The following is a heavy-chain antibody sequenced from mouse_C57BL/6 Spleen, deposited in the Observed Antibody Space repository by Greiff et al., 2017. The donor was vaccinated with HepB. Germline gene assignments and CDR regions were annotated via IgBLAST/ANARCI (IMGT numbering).Heavy chain of an antibody. CDR1: GFTFSSYA. CDR3: ARDGFAD. V-gene: IGHV5-4*01. J-gene: IGHJ3*01. Sequence: EVKLMESGGGLVKPGGSLKLSCAASGFTFSSYAMSWVSQTPEKGLEWVATISDGGSYTYYPDNVKGRFTISRDNAKNNLYLQMSHLKSEDTAMYYCARDGFADWGQGTLVTVSA. CDR2: ISDGGSYT.